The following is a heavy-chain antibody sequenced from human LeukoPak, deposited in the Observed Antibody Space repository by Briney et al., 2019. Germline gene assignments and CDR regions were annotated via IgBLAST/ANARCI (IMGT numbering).Heavy chain of an antibody. CDR1: GASVSSGTYF. CDR2: ISHSGST. V-gene: IGHV4-61*01. J-gene: IGHJ5*01. CDR3: ARSPSGYRFDY. Sequence: SETLSLTCTVSGASVSSGTYFWTWIRQPPGKGLEWIGYISHSGSTNYNPSLESRVTISLDASKNQFSLKLSSVTAADTAVYFCARSPSGYRFDYWGQRTLVTVSS. D-gene: IGHD3-22*01.